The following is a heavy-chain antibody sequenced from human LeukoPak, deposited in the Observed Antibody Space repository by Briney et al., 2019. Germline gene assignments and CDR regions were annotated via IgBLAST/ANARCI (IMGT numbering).Heavy chain of an antibody. J-gene: IGHJ4*02. Sequence: GGSLRLSCVASGLPIADFAMHWVRQAPGKGLEWVSLISGDGVSTFYADSVKGRFSISRDNSENSLYLEMNSLRTEDAAMYYCAKESGKFDYWGQGTLVAVSS. CDR3: AKESGKFDY. CDR2: ISGDGVST. V-gene: IGHV3-43*02. CDR1: GLPIADFA.